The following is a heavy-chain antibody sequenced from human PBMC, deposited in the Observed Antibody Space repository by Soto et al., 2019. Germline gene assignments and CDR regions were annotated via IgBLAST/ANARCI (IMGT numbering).Heavy chain of an antibody. V-gene: IGHV3-33*01. Sequence: VGSLRLSCAASGFNFSSYGMHWVRQAPGKGLEWVALTRYDGTNKYYADSVKGRFTISRDNSKNTLFLQMTSLRAEDTAVYYCARPLHGTTSPYYALDVWGQGTKVTVSS. CDR3: ARPLHGTTSPYYALDV. J-gene: IGHJ6*02. D-gene: IGHD4-4*01. CDR2: TRYDGTNK. CDR1: GFNFSSYG.